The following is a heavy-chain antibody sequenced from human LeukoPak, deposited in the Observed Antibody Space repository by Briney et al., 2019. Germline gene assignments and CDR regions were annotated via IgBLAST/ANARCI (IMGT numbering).Heavy chain of an antibody. Sequence: GASVKVSCTVSGYTLTELSMHWVRQAPGKGLEWMGGFDPEDGETIYAQKFQGRVTMTEDTSTDTAYMELSSLRSEDTAVYYCATAFLAPPRTLNYWGQGTLVTVSS. CDR3: ATAFLAPPRTLNY. CDR1: GYTLTELS. V-gene: IGHV1-24*01. J-gene: IGHJ4*02. D-gene: IGHD1-7*01. CDR2: FDPEDGET.